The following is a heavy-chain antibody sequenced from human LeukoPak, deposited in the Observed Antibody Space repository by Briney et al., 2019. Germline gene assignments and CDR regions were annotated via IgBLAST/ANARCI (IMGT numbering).Heavy chain of an antibody. CDR1: GGSISSYY. CDR2: IYYSGST. CDR3: ARVVFLEGNWAFDI. D-gene: IGHD3-3*02. V-gene: IGHV4-59*01. J-gene: IGHJ3*02. Sequence: TSETLSLTCTVSGGSISSYYWSWIRQPPGKGLEWIGYIYYSGSTNYNPSLKSRVTISVDTSKNQFSLKLSSVTAADTAVYYCARVVFLEGNWAFDIWAKGQWPPSPQ.